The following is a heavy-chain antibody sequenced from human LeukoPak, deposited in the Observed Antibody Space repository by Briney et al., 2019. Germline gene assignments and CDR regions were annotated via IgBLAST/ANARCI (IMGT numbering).Heavy chain of an antibody. CDR2: MNPNNGNT. V-gene: IGHV1-8*02. CDR3: TRGGPVAGTHKYFQH. D-gene: IGHD6-19*01. Sequence: ASVKVSCKASGGTFSSYAISWVRQAPGQGLEWMGWMNPNNGNTDYAQNFQGRVTLTRNTSISTAYMELSSLKSEDTALYYCTRGGPVAGTHKYFQHWGQGTLVTVSS. J-gene: IGHJ1*01. CDR1: GGTFSSYA.